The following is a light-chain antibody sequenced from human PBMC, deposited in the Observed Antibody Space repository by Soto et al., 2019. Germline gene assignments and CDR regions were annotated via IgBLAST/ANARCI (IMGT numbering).Light chain of an antibody. Sequence: DIEMTQSPSSLSASVGDRVTIACRASQSISRYLNWYQQKPGKAPEILIYAASSLQSGVPSRFSGSGAGTDFTLTISSLQPEDFATYFCQQSFGVSQFTFGGRTKVEIK. CDR3: QQSFGVSQFT. J-gene: IGKJ4*01. CDR1: QSISRY. V-gene: IGKV1-39*01. CDR2: AAS.